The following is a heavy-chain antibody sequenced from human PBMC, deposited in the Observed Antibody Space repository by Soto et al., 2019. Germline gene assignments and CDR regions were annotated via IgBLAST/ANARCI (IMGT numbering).Heavy chain of an antibody. J-gene: IGHJ4*02. CDR1: GYTFTGYF. CDR2: INPNSGDT. CDR3: ARVKNYYDSSGPYDY. V-gene: IGHV1-2*02. D-gene: IGHD3-22*01. Sequence: ASVKVSCKASGYTFTGYFLHWVRQAPGQGLEWMGWINPNSGDTNYAQKFQGRVTMTRDTSINTAYMELRRLSSDDTAVHYCARVKNYYDSSGPYDYWGQGTLVTVPQ.